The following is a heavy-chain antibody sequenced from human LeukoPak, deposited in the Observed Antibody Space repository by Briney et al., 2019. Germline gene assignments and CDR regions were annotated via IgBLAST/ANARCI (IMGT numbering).Heavy chain of an antibody. CDR1: GFTFSSYA. J-gene: IGHJ4*02. D-gene: IGHD6-19*01. CDR3: AGQWLDYFDY. V-gene: IGHV3-23*01. Sequence: GGSLRLSCAASGFTFSSYAMSWVRQAPGKGLEWVSGISGSGGSTYYADSVKGRFTISRDNSKNTLYLQMNSLRAEDTAVYYCAGQWLDYFDYWGQGTLVTVSS. CDR2: ISGSGGST.